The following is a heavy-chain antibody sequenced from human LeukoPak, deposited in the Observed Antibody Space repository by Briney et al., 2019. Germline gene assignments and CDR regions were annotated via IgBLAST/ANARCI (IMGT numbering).Heavy chain of an antibody. Sequence: SETLSLTCTVSGDSITSYYWTWIRQPPGKAREWMGYIYYSGSTNYSPSLKSRVTISLDKSKTQFFLKLSSVAAADTAVYYCARLSNYGILTGNSWFDSWGQGTLVTVSS. CDR1: GDSITSYY. CDR3: ARLSNYGILTGNSWFDS. CDR2: IYYSGST. J-gene: IGHJ5*01. D-gene: IGHD3-9*01. V-gene: IGHV4-59*08.